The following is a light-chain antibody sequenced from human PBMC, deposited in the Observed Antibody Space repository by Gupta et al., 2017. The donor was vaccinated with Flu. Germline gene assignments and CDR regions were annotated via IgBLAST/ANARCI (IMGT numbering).Light chain of an antibody. V-gene: IGKV1-39*01. CDR2: AAS. CDR3: QQSDSTMYT. J-gene: IGKJ2*01. CDR1: QNISIY. Sequence: EIQLTQSPSSLSASVGDRVTITCRASQNISIYLNWYQQKPGKAPKFLIYAASSWQSGVPSRFSGSGSGTDFTLTISNRQPEDFATYYCQQSDSTMYTFGQGTQLE.